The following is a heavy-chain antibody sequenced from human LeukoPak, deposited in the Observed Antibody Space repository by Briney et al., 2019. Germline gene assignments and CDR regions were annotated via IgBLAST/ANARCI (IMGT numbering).Heavy chain of an antibody. CDR3: ARNPPTIFGHFDL. CDR2: VYSSGST. Sequence: SQTLSLTCTVSGDSISTINYYWSWIRQPAGKGLEWIGRVYSSGSTNYNPSLNSRVTISLDTSKNQFSLKMTSVTAADTAVYYCARNPPTIFGHFDLWGRGTLATVSS. CDR1: GDSISTINYY. V-gene: IGHV4-61*02. D-gene: IGHD3-9*01. J-gene: IGHJ2*01.